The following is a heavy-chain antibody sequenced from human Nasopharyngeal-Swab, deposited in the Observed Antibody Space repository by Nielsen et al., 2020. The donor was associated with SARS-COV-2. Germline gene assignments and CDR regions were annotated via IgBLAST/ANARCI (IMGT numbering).Heavy chain of an antibody. J-gene: IGHJ6*03. CDR3: AREYQLLEYYYYYYMDV. D-gene: IGHD2-2*01. CDR1: GFTFSSYG. V-gene: IGHV3-33*01. Sequence: GESLKISCAASGFTFSSYGMHWVRQAPGKGLEWVAVIWYDGSNKYYADSVKGRFTISRDNSKNTLYPQMNSLRAEDTAVYYCAREYQLLEYYYYYYMDVWGKGTTVTVSS. CDR2: IWYDGSNK.